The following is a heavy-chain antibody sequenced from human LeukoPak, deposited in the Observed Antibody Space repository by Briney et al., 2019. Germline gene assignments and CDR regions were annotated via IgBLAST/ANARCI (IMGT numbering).Heavy chain of an antibody. D-gene: IGHD6-19*01. V-gene: IGHV4-4*07. CDR3: TRGWSSGGVFDI. CDR2: IYISGST. CDR1: GGSISSFY. J-gene: IGHJ3*02. Sequence: SETLSLTCTVSGGSISSFYWSWIRRPAGEGLEWIGRIYISGSTDYNVSLKSRITISMDTSKNQFSLEMSSVTAADTAVYYCTRGWSSGGVFDIWGQGTMVTVSS.